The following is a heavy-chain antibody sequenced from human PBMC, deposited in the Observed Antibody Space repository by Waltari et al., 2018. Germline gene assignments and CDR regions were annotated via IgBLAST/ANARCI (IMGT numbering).Heavy chain of an antibody. D-gene: IGHD3-10*01. CDR1: GFTFSSFA. V-gene: IGHV3-23*04. CDR3: ASQKVGRITMVRGVPLRY. J-gene: IGHJ4*02. Sequence: EVQLVESGGGLVQPGGSLRLSCAASGFTFSSFAMSWVRQAPGKGLEWVSAIRGSGGSTYYAASVKVRFTISRDNSKNTLYLQMSSLRAEDTSVYYCASQKVGRITMVRGVPLRYWGQGTLVTVSS. CDR2: IRGSGGST.